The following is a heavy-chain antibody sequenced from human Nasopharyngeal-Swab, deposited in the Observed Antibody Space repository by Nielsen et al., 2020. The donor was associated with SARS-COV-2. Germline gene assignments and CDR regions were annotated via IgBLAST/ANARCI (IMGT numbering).Heavy chain of an antibody. Sequence: SETLSLTCTVSGDSLSSNYYWGWIRQPPGKGLEWIAIIYYTGGTHFNPSLKSRVTMSVDTSINQFSLNLNSVTAADTAVYYCARLGLRSRYFESWGQGTLVTVSS. V-gene: IGHV4-39*01. D-gene: IGHD2-21*02. CDR3: ARLGLRSRYFES. J-gene: IGHJ4*02. CDR1: GDSLSSNYY. CDR2: IYYTGGT.